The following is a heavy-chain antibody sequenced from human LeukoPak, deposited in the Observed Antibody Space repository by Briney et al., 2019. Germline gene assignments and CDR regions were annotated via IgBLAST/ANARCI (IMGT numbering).Heavy chain of an antibody. J-gene: IGHJ6*03. CDR2: IRYDGSNK. CDR3: ARDKGIAVAGNQYYYYMDV. Sequence: GSLRLSCAASGFTFSSYGMHWVRQAPGKGLEWVAFIRYDGSNKYYADSVKGRFTISRDNSKNTLYLQMNSLRAEDTAVYYCARDKGIAVAGNQYYYYMDVWGKGTTVTVSS. CDR1: GFTFSSYG. V-gene: IGHV3-30*02. D-gene: IGHD6-19*01.